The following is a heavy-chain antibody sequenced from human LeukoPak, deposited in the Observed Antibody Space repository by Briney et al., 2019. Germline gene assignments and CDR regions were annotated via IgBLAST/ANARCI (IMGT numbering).Heavy chain of an antibody. V-gene: IGHV3-33*08. CDR1: GFTVSSYG. CDR3: ARADSGDFGTYYYYGMDV. Sequence: GGSLRLSCAASGFTVSSYGMHWVRQAPGKGLEWVAVIWYDGSNKYYADSVKGRLTISRDNSKNTLYLRMNSLRAEDTAVYYCARADSGDFGTYYYYGMDVWGQGTTVTVSS. J-gene: IGHJ6*02. CDR2: IWYDGSNK. D-gene: IGHD4-17*01.